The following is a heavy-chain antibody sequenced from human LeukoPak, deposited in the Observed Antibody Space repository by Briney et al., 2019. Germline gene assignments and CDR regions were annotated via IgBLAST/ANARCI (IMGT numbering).Heavy chain of an antibody. Sequence: SVKVSCKASGFTFSSSAMQWVRQARGQRLEWIGWIVVVSGNTNYTQKFQERVTIARDMSTSTAYMELSSLRSEDTAVYYCAASVTTLYYYGMDVWGQGTTVTVSS. V-gene: IGHV1-58*02. CDR3: AASVTTLYYYGMDV. CDR2: IVVVSGNT. D-gene: IGHD4-17*01. CDR1: GFTFSSSA. J-gene: IGHJ6*02.